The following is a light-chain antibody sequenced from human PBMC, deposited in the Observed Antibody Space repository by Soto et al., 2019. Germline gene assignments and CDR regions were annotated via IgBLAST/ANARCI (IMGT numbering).Light chain of an antibody. CDR2: RAS. Sequence: IVMSQSPATLSGSPAERTTPSLRASQNIYSNIAWYQQRPGQAPRLLIYRASTRATGVPARFSGSRSGPDFTLTISSLQPENFATYYCQQSYSSPPTFGQGTKVDIK. V-gene: IGKV3-15*01. CDR3: QQSYSSPPT. CDR1: QNIYSN. J-gene: IGKJ1*01.